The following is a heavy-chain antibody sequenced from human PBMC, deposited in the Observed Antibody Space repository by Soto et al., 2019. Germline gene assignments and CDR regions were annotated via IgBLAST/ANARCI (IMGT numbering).Heavy chain of an antibody. D-gene: IGHD6-13*01. CDR3: ARDRQQLGLYYYYGMDV. CDR2: ISYDGSNK. V-gene: IGHV3-30-3*01. Sequence: PXASLRLSCAASGFTFSSYAMHGVRQAPGKGLEWVAVISYDGSNKYYADSVKGRFTISRDNSKNTLYLQMNRLRAEDTAVYYCARDRQQLGLYYYYGMDVWGQGTTVTVSS. CDR1: GFTFSSYA. J-gene: IGHJ6*02.